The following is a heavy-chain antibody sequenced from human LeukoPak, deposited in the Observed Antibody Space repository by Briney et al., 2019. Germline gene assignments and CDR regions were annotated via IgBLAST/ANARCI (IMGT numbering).Heavy chain of an antibody. CDR2: IYTSGST. D-gene: IGHD3-22*01. CDR1: GGSISSYY. Sequence: SETLPLACTVSGGSISSYYWSWIRQPAGKGLEWIGRIYTSGSTNYNPSLKSGVTMSVDTSKNQFSLKLSSVTAADTAVYYCARATYYDSSGYYRAGAFDIWGQGTMVTVSS. CDR3: ARATYYDSSGYYRAGAFDI. J-gene: IGHJ3*02. V-gene: IGHV4-4*07.